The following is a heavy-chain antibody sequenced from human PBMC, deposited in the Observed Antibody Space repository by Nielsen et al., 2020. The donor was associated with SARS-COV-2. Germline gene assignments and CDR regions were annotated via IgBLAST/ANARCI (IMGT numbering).Heavy chain of an antibody. CDR1: GFTLRNYG. CDR3: ARDQLYYGSGGFDY. D-gene: IGHD3-10*01. V-gene: IGHV3-30*03. J-gene: IGHJ4*02. CDR2: MSYDGDSK. Sequence: GESLKISCEASGFTLRNYGMHWVRQAPGKGLEWVAVMSYDGDSKYYADSVRGRFSISRDISKKTLYLQMNGLKLEDTAVYSCARDQLYYGSGGFDYWGQGTLVTVSS.